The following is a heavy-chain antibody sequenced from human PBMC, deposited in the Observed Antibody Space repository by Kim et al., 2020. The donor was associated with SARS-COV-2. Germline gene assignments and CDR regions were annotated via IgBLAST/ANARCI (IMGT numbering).Heavy chain of an antibody. CDR2: IIPILGIA. CDR1: GGTFSSYA. CDR3: ARGMLGRVPAAEYFQH. Sequence: SVKVSCKASGGTFSSYAISWVRQAPGQGLEWMGRIIPILGIANYAQKFQGRVTITADKSTSTAYMELSSLRSEDTAGYYCARGMLGRVPAAEYFQHWGQ. J-gene: IGHJ1*01. V-gene: IGHV1-69*04. D-gene: IGHD2-2*01.